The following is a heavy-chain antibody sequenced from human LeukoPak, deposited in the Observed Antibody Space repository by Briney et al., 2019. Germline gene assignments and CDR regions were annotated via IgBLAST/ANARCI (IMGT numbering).Heavy chain of an antibody. D-gene: IGHD1-26*01. J-gene: IGHJ4*02. CDR1: GGSMRSSDYY. V-gene: IGHV4-39*01. Sequence: SETLSLTCTVSGGSMRSSDYYWGWIRQPPGKGLEWIGSIYYSGSTYYNPSLKSRVTIPVDTSKNQFSLRLSSVTAADTAVYYCASTILGATTWDFDYWGQGTLVTVSS. CDR3: ASTILGATTWDFDY. CDR2: IYYSGST.